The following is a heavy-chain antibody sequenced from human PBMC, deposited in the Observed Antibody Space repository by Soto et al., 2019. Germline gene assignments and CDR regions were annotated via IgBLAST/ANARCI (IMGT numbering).Heavy chain of an antibody. V-gene: IGHV3-30-3*01. J-gene: IGHJ4*02. CDR1: EFTFSTYP. Sequence: GGSLRLSCAASEFTFSTYPMHWVRQAPGKGLEWVAVISYDETTEYYADSVKGRFTISRDNSKNTLYLQMNTLRADDTAVYYCARGASDFWGGYPEIHFFDHWGQGTLVTVSS. D-gene: IGHD3-3*01. CDR2: ISYDETTE. CDR3: ARGASDFWGGYPEIHFFDH.